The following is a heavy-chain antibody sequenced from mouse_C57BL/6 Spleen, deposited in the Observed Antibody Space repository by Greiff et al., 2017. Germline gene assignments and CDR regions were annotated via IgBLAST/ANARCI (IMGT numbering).Heavy chain of an antibody. CDR1: GFTFSDYG. CDR2: ISSGSSTI. Sequence: EVKVVESGGGLVKPGGSLKLSCAASGFTFSDYGMHWVRQAPEKGLEWVAYISSGSSTIYYADTVKGRFTISRDNAKNTLFLQMTSLRSEDTAMYYCARPYYSNYGGFDYWGQGTTLTVSS. V-gene: IGHV5-17*01. D-gene: IGHD2-5*01. CDR3: ARPYYSNYGGFDY. J-gene: IGHJ2*01.